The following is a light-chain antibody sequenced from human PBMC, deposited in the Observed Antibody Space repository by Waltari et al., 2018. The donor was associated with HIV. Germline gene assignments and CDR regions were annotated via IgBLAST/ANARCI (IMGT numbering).Light chain of an antibody. Sequence: DIEMTQSPSSLSASIGDRVTITCQASQDIRKFLNWYQQKPGKAPKVLIYDSSNLESGVPSRFSGMGSGTDFTFAISGLQPEYIATYYCQQYDSFPITFGQGTRLEIK. V-gene: IGKV1-33*01. J-gene: IGKJ5*01. CDR1: QDIRKF. CDR3: QQYDSFPIT. CDR2: DSS.